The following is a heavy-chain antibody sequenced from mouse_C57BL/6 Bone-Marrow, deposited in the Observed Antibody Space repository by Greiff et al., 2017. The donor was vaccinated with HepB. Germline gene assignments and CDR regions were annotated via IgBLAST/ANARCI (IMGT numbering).Heavy chain of an antibody. CDR2: IDPNSGGT. J-gene: IGHJ1*03. CDR1: GYTFTSYW. V-gene: IGHV1-72*01. Sequence: VQLQQSGPELVKPGASVKLSCKASGYTFTSYWLHWVKQRPGRGLEWIGRIDPNSGGTKYNEKFKSKATLTVDKPSSTAYMQLSSLTSEDSAVYYCAREGPTVVAWYFDVWGTGTTVTVSS. D-gene: IGHD1-1*01. CDR3: AREGPTVVAWYFDV.